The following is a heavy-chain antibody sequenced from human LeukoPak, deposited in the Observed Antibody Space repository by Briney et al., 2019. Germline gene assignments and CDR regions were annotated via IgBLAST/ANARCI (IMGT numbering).Heavy chain of an antibody. D-gene: IGHD4-17*01. V-gene: IGHV3-33*01. J-gene: IGHJ2*01. CDR2: IWYDGSNK. Sequence: PGRSLRLSCAASGFTFSSYGMHWVRQAPGKGLERVAVIWYDGSNKYYGDSVKGRFTISRDNSKNTLYLQMNRLRDEDTALYYCTRDRQGMTTGGYFDLWGRGTPVTVSS. CDR3: TRDRQGMTTGGYFDL. CDR1: GFTFSSYG.